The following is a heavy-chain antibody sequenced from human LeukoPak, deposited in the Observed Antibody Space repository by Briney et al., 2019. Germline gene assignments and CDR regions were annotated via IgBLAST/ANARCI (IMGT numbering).Heavy chain of an antibody. V-gene: IGHV1-8*01. CDR1: GYTFTSYD. J-gene: IGHJ4*02. D-gene: IGHD6-19*01. CDR3: ARRSGWKGGIDY. Sequence: ASVKVSCKASGYTFTSYDINWVRQATGQGLEWMGWMNPNSGNTGYAQKFQGRVTMTRNTSIGTAYMELSSLRSEDTAVYYCARRSGWKGGIDYWGQGTLVTVSS. CDR2: MNPNSGNT.